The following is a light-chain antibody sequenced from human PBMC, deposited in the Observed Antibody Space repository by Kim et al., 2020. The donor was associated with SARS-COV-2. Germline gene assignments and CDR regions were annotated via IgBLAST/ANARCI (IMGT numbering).Light chain of an antibody. CDR1: KLGDNY. J-gene: IGLJ1*01. V-gene: IGLV3-1*01. Sequence: SVSPGQTASITCSGDKLGDNYACWYQQKPGQPPVLVIYQDSKRPSAIPELFSGSSSGNTATLTISGTQAMDEADYYCQAWDSSTEVFGTGTKVTVL. CDR2: QDS. CDR3: QAWDSSTEV.